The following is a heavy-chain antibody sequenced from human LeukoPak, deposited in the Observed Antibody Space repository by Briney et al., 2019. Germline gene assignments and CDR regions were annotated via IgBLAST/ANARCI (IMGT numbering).Heavy chain of an antibody. J-gene: IGHJ5*02. V-gene: IGHV1-18*01. CDR2: ISAYNGNT. CDR1: GYTFTSYG. Sequence: ASVKVSCKASGYTFTSYGISWVRQAPGQGLEWMGWISAYNGNTHYAQKLQGRVTMTTDTSTSTAYMELRSLRSDDTAVYYCARFCNYYDSSGYYYGFDPWGQGTLVTVSS. D-gene: IGHD3-22*01. CDR3: ARFCNYYDSSGYYYGFDP.